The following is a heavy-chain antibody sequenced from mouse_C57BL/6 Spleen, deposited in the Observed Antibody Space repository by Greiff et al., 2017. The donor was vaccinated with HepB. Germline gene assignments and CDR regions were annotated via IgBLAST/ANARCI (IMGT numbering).Heavy chain of an antibody. D-gene: IGHD1-1*01. J-gene: IGHJ4*01. Sequence: DVQLVESGGGLVKPGGSLKLSCAASGFTFSDYGMHWVRQAPEKGLEWVAYISSGSSTIYYADTVKGRFTISRDNAKNTLFLQMTSLRSEDTAMYYCAKITTVVATGAMDYWGQGTSVTVSS. V-gene: IGHV5-17*01. CDR1: GFTFSDYG. CDR2: ISSGSSTI. CDR3: AKITTVVATGAMDY.